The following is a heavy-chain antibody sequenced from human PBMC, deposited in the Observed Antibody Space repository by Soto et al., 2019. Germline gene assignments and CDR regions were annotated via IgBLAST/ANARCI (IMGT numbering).Heavy chain of an antibody. CDR2: IDGVGTGT. CDR1: GFTFTNYW. CDR3: TTGLEY. Sequence: VQLVQSGGGSVQPGGSLRLSCAASGFTFTNYWMHWVRQVPGKGLVWVSRIDGVGTGTSYSDSVRGRFTISRDNAENMLYLQMNSRRAEDTAVYYCTTGLEYWGQGTLVTVSS. V-gene: IGHV3-74*01. J-gene: IGHJ4*02. D-gene: IGHD1-1*01.